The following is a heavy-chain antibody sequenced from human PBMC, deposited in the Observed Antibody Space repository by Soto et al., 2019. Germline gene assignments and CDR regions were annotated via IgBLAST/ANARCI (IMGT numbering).Heavy chain of an antibody. Sequence: EVQLVESGGGLVQPGGSLRLSCVVSGFTLSDHYIDWVRQAPGKGLEWVGRTKNKAQRYTTEYAASVKGRFTISRDDSETSVYLQMNSLKTEDTAVYYCVRCDSGNTENWGQGTLVIVSS. V-gene: IGHV3-72*01. CDR1: GFTLSDHY. CDR3: VRCDSGNTEN. J-gene: IGHJ4*02. D-gene: IGHD1-26*01. CDR2: TKNKAQRYTT.